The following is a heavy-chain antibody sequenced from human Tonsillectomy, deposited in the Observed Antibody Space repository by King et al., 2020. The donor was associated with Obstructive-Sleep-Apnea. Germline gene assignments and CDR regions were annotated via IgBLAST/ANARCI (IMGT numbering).Heavy chain of an antibody. J-gene: IGHJ3*02. Sequence: VQLVESGGGLVQPGGSLRLSCAASGFTFSSYAMCWVRQAPGKGLEWVSTISGSGGSTYYADSVKGRFTISRDNSKNTLYLQMNSLRAGDTAVYYCANSRGNYVGAFDIWGQGTMVTVSS. V-gene: IGHV3-23*04. D-gene: IGHD1-7*01. CDR1: GFTFSSYA. CDR2: ISGSGGST. CDR3: ANSRGNYVGAFDI.